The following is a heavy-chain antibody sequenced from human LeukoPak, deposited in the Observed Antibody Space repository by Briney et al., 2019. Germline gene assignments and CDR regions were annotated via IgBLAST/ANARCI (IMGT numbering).Heavy chain of an antibody. V-gene: IGHV4-30-4*08. J-gene: IGHJ3*02. CDR3: AREGGAGAFDI. Sequence: SQTLSPTCTVSSGSISSGYFYWSWIRQPPGKGLEWIGYIYYSGSTSYNPSLKSRVTISVDTSKNQFSLKLTSVTAADTAVYYCAREGGAGAFDIWGQGTMVTVSS. CDR2: IYYSGST. D-gene: IGHD3-16*01. CDR1: SGSISSGYFY.